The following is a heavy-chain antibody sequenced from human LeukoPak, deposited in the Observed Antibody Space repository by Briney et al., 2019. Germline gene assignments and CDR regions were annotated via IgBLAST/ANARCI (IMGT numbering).Heavy chain of an antibody. V-gene: IGHV4-59*01. CDR1: GGSISSYY. D-gene: IGHD1-26*01. CDR2: IYYSGST. Sequence: SETLSLTCTVSGGSISSYYWSWIRQPPGKGLEWIGYIYYSGSTNYNPSLKSRVTISVDTSKNPFSLKLSSVTAADTAVYYCAREGSSGSLDYWGQGTLVTVSS. J-gene: IGHJ4*02. CDR3: AREGSSGSLDY.